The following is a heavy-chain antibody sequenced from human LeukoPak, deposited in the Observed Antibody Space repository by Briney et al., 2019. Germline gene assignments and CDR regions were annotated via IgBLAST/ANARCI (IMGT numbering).Heavy chain of an antibody. Sequence: SETLSLTGTVSGGSISSSSYYWGWIRQPPGKGLEWIGSIYYSGSTYYNPSLKSRVTISVDTSKNQFSLKLSSVTAADTAVYYCARRVVVAATRAWFDPWGQGTLVTVSS. CDR2: IYYSGST. V-gene: IGHV4-39*01. D-gene: IGHD2-15*01. J-gene: IGHJ5*02. CDR3: ARRVVVAATRAWFDP. CDR1: GGSISSSSYY.